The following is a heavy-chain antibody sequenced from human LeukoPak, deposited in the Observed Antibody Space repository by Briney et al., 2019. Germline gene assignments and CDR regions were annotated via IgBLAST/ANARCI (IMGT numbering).Heavy chain of an antibody. Sequence: ASVKVSCKASGYTFTSYAMNWVRQAPGQGLEWMGWINTNTGNPTYVQGFTGRFVFSLDTSVSTAYLQISSLKAEDTAVYYCARDPPLHYNYDILTGYYPGTFDYGGQGPLVPAS. V-gene: IGHV7-4-1*02. J-gene: IGHJ4*02. CDR2: INTNTGNP. CDR3: ARDPPLHYNYDILTGYYPGTFDY. D-gene: IGHD3-9*01. CDR1: GYTFTSYA.